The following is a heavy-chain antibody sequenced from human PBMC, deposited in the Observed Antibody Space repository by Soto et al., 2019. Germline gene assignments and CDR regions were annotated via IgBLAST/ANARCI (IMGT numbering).Heavy chain of an antibody. CDR1: GGSISDYY. Sequence: PSLTCTVSGGSISDYYWSWIRQPPGKGLEWIGYIFYSGSTNYNPSLKSRVTISVDTSRNQFSLKLSSVAAADTAVYYCARRASWFFDYWVQGTLVTVSS. J-gene: IGHJ4*02. CDR2: IFYSGST. CDR3: ARRASWFFDY. V-gene: IGHV4-59*01. D-gene: IGHD6-13*01.